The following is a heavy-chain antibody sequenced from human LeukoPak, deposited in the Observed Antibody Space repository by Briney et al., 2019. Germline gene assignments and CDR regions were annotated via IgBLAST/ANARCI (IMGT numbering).Heavy chain of an antibody. CDR2: IWYDGSDK. CDR3: ARGFSGKDYHFDY. V-gene: IGHV3-33*08. Sequence: GGSLRLSCVASGLTFSSYSMNWVGQAPGKGLEWVAVIWYDGSDKYYAESVKGRFTISRDDSKNTLYLQMNSLRAEDTAVYHCARGFSGKDYHFDYWGQGTLVTVSS. D-gene: IGHD6-19*01. CDR1: GLTFSSYS. J-gene: IGHJ4*02.